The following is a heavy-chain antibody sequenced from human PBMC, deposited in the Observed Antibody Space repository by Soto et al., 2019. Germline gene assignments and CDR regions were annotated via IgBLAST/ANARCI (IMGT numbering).Heavy chain of an antibody. J-gene: IGHJ4*02. CDR2: INPSGGST. Sequence: VNVACNASVYNFTSYAMHWVRQAPGQGLEWMGIINPSGGSTSYAQKFQGRVTMTRETSTSTVYMELSSLRSEDTAVYYCARDSSGYYPGYWGQGTMVPVSS. CDR1: VYNFTSYA. V-gene: IGHV1-46*01. D-gene: IGHD3-22*01. CDR3: ARDSSGYYPGY.